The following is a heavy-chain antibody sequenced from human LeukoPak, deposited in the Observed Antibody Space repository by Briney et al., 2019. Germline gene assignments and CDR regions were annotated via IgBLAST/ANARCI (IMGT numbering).Heavy chain of an antibody. D-gene: IGHD5-18*01. Sequence: SETLSLTCAVYGGSFSGYYWSWLRQPPGKGLEWIGEINHSGSTYYNPSLKSRVTISVDTSKNQFSLKLSSVTAADTAVYYCARGIKGSYGYRWDAFDIWGQGTMVTVSS. CDR3: ARGIKGSYGYRWDAFDI. CDR1: GGSFSGYY. CDR2: INHSGST. V-gene: IGHV4-34*01. J-gene: IGHJ3*02.